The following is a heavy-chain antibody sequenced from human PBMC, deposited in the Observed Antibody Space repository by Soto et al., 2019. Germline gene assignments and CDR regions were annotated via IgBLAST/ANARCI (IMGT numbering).Heavy chain of an antibody. Sequence: SETLSLTCAVYGGTFSGYYWSWIRQPPGKGLGWIGEINHSGSTNYNPSLKSRVTISVDTSKNQFSLKLSSVTAADTAVYYCARLGYFDWLNMAYYYMDVWGKGTTVTVSS. CDR2: INHSGST. J-gene: IGHJ6*03. V-gene: IGHV4-34*01. D-gene: IGHD3-9*01. CDR1: GGTFSGYY. CDR3: ARLGYFDWLNMAYYYMDV.